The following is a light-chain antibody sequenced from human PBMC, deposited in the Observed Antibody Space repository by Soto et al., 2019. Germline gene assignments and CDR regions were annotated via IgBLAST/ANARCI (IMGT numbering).Light chain of an antibody. CDR3: QQYNNWPPST. Sequence: EIVMTQSPATLSVSPRERATLSCRASQSVSSNLAWYQQKPGQAPRLLIYGASTRATGIPARFSGSGSGTEFTLTISSLQSEDFAVYYCQQYNNWPPSTFGQGTKLEIK. CDR1: QSVSSN. V-gene: IGKV3-15*01. CDR2: GAS. J-gene: IGKJ2*01.